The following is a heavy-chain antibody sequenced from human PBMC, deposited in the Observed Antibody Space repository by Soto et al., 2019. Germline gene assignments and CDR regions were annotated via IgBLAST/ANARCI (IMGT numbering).Heavy chain of an antibody. CDR3: SHSLVGYYYDMSGSNWFDP. V-gene: IGHV2-5*02. D-gene: IGHD3-22*01. J-gene: IGHJ5*02. CDR2: IYWDDDK. CDR1: GFSLSTSGVG. Sequence: QITLKESGPTLVKPTQTLTLTCTFSGFSLSTSGVGVGWIRQPPGKALEWLALIYWDDDKRYSPSLKSRLTITKDTPKNQVVLTMTNMDPGDTATYFCSHSLVGYYYDMSGSNWFDPLGQGTLVTVSS.